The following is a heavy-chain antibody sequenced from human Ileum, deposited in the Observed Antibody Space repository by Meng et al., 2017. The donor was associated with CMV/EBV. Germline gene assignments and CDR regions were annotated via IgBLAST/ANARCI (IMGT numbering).Heavy chain of an antibody. CDR3: ARGIAAGVDY. CDR2: MSTKNGDT. J-gene: IGHJ4*02. D-gene: IGHD6-13*01. Sequence: SCKSSGYTFTAYHVNWVRQATGQGFEWMGWMSTKNGDTVYAQTFQGRVTMTRNTSTNTAYMELSSLRFDDTAVYYCARGIAAGVDYWGQGTLVTVSS. CDR1: GYTFTAYH. V-gene: IGHV1-8*02.